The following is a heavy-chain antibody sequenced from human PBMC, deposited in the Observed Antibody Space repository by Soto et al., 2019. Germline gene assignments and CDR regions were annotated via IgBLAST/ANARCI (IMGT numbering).Heavy chain of an antibody. Sequence: PGWSLRLSCEASVFTFSGFDMHWFRQPTGKGLEWVSSIGTAGDTYYAVSVKGRFTISRDNAKNSLSLQMNSLRAGDMAVYFCAKSQEIGTHFFDSWGQGTQVTVSS. V-gene: IGHV3-13*01. CDR2: IGTAGDT. CDR1: VFTFSGFD. J-gene: IGHJ4*02. CDR3: AKSQEIGTHFFDS. D-gene: IGHD6-13*01.